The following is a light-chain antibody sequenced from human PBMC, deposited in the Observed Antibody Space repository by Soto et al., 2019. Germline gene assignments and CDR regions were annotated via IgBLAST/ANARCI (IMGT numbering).Light chain of an antibody. CDR2: GAS. J-gene: IGKJ1*01. V-gene: IGKV3-20*01. Sequence: EIVLTQSPGTLSLSPGERATLSCRASQSVSKNYLAWYQQKPGQALRLLIYGASNRATGIPDRFSGIGSGTDFTLTISRMEPEDFAVYYCQQYGSSGTFGQGTKVDIK. CDR3: QQYGSSGT. CDR1: QSVSKNY.